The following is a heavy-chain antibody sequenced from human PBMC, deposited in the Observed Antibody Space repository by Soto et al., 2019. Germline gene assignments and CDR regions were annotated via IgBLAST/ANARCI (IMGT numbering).Heavy chain of an antibody. CDR2: IYYSGST. D-gene: IGHD5-18*01. J-gene: IGHJ6*02. V-gene: IGHV4-59*01. Sequence: SETLSLTCTVSGGSISSYYWSWIRQPPGKGLEWIGYIYYSGSTNYNPSLKSRVTISVDTSRNQFSLKLSSVTAADTAVYYCARAAIYSKEYGMDVWGQGTTVTVSS. CDR1: GGSISSYY. CDR3: ARAAIYSKEYGMDV.